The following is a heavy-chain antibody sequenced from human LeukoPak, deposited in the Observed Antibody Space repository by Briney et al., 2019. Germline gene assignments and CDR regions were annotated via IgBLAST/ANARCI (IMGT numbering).Heavy chain of an antibody. CDR2: IYYSGST. D-gene: IGHD3-3*01. V-gene: IGHV4-31*03. CDR3: AREGYDFWSGYHTGMYMDV. J-gene: IGHJ6*03. Sequence: SETLSLTCTVSGGSISSGGYYWSWIRQHPGKGLERIGYIYYSGSTYYNPSLKSRVTISVDTSKNQFSLKLSSVTAADTAVYYCAREGYDFWSGYHTGMYMDVWGKGTTVTVSS. CDR1: GGSISSGGYY.